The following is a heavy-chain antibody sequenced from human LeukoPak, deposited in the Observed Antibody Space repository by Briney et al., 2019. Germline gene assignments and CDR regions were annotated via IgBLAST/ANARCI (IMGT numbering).Heavy chain of an antibody. J-gene: IGHJ5*02. Sequence: ASVKVSCKASGYTFTSYGINWVRQAPGQGLEWMGWISPYNGNTKYAEKVQGRVTITTDTSTSTAYMELRSLNSGDTAVYYCARDQRGYGDSTGASKWIDPWGQGTLVTVSS. CDR2: ISPYNGNT. V-gene: IGHV1-18*01. D-gene: IGHD4-17*01. CDR3: ARDQRGYGDSTGASKWIDP. CDR1: GYTFTSYG.